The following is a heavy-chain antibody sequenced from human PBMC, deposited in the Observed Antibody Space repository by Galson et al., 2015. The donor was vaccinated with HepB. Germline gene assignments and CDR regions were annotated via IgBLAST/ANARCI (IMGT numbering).Heavy chain of an antibody. D-gene: IGHD6-6*01. Sequence: LRLSCAASGFTFSYYWMSWVRQAPGKGLEWVANIKQDGSEKYYVGSVKGRFTISRDNAKNSLFLQMNSLRAEDTAVYYCARRYSSSADFFDRWGQGTLVTVSS. J-gene: IGHJ4*02. V-gene: IGHV3-7*01. CDR3: ARRYSSSADFFDR. CDR2: IKQDGSEK. CDR1: GFTFSYYW.